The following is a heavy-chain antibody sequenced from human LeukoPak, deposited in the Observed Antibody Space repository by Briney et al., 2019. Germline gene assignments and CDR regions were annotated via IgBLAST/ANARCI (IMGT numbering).Heavy chain of an antibody. D-gene: IGHD1-26*01. Sequence: QSGGSLRLSCAACGFTFSSYAMHWVRQAPGKGLEWVAVISYDGSDKYYADSVKGRFTISRDNSKNTLYLQMNSLRAEDTAVYYCAKVGFLQWELLGIPLSDGRDIWGQGTMVTVSS. CDR3: AKVGFLQWELLGIPLSDGRDI. CDR2: ISYDGSDK. J-gene: IGHJ3*02. V-gene: IGHV3-30*04. CDR1: GFTFSSYA.